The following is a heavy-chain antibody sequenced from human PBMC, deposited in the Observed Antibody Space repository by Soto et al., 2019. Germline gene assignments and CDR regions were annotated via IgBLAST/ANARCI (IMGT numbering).Heavy chain of an antibody. V-gene: IGHV3-21*04. CDR2: ISSSSSYI. CDR3: ATGQYYYDSSGFYYS. CDR1: GFTFSSYS. D-gene: IGHD3-22*01. Sequence: SLRLSCAASGFTFSSYSMNWVRQAPGKGLEWVSSISSSSSYIYYADSVKGRFTISRDNAKNSLYLQMNSLRAEDTAVYYCATGQYYYDSSGFYYSWGQGTLVTVS. J-gene: IGHJ4*02.